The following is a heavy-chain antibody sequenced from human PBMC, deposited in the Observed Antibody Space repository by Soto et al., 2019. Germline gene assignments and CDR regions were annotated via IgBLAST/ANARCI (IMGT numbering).Heavy chain of an antibody. V-gene: IGHV1-18*01. J-gene: IGHJ6*02. CDR3: ARAVTGYGVDV. D-gene: IGHD1-1*01. CDR1: RYIFTNYG. Sequence: QVQLVQSGVEVREPGASVKVSCKAVRYIFTNYGVSWVRQAPGQGLEWMGWITTYNGNTEYAQQFQGRVIMTTDASISTPYMELGNLRSDDTAIYYSARAVTGYGVDVWGQATTVTVAS. CDR2: ITTYNGNT.